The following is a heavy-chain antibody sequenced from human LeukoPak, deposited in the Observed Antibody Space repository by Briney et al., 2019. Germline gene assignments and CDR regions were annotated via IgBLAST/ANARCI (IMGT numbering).Heavy chain of an antibody. CDR3: ASLGRRVVPAGI. CDR1: GYTFSSYY. V-gene: IGHV1-69*13. D-gene: IGHD2-2*01. J-gene: IGHJ3*02. CDR2: IIPIFGTA. Sequence: GASVKVSCKASGYTFSSYYMHWVRQAPGQGLEWMGGIIPIFGTANYAQKFQGRVTITADESTSTAYMELSSLRSEDTAVYYCASLGRRVVPAGIWGQGTMVTVSS.